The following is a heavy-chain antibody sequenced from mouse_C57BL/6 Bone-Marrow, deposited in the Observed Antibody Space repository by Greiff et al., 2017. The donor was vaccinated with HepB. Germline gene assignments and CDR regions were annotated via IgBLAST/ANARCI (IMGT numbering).Heavy chain of an antibody. J-gene: IGHJ4*01. V-gene: IGHV5-17*01. CDR1: GFTFSDYG. CDR2: ISSGSSTI. CDR3: AAYYYGSSWNYTMDY. Sequence: EVHLVESGGGLVKPGGSLKLSCAASGFTFSDYGMHWVRQAPEKGLEWVAYISSGSSTIYYADTVKGRFTISRDNAKNTLFLQMTSLRSEDTAMYYCAAYYYGSSWNYTMDYWGQGTSVTVSS. D-gene: IGHD1-1*01.